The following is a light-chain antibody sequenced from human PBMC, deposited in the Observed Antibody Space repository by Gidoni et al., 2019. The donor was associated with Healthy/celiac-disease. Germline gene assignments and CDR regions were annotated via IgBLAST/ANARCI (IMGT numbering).Light chain of an antibody. V-gene: IGKV1-33*01. CDR2: DAS. J-gene: IGKJ2*01. Sequence: DIQMTQSPSSLSASVGDSVTITCQASQDISNYLNWYQQKPGKAPKLLIDDASNLETGVPSRFSGRGSGTDFTFTISSLQAEDIATYYCQQYDNLPYTFGQXTKLEIK. CDR1: QDISNY. CDR3: QQYDNLPYT.